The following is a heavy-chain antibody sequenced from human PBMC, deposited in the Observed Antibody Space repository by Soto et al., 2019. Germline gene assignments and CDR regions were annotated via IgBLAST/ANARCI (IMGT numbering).Heavy chain of an antibody. J-gene: IGHJ4*02. CDR2: ISGSGGST. V-gene: IGHV3-23*01. D-gene: IGHD6-6*01. CDR1: GFTFSSYA. CDR3: AKGSPLYSSSSGYFDY. Sequence: PGGSLRLSCAASGFTFSSYAMSWVRQAPGKGLEWVSAISGSGGSTCYADSVKGRFTISRDNSKNTLYLQMNSLRAEDTAVYYCAKGSPLYSSSSGYFDYWCQGTLVTVSS.